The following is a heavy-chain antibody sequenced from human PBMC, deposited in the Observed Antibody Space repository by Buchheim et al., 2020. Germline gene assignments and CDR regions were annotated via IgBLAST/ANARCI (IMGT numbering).Heavy chain of an antibody. J-gene: IGHJ5*02. D-gene: IGHD3-3*01. Sequence: QVQLQESGPGLVKPSGTLSLTCAVSGGSISSSNWWSWVRQPPGKGLEWIGEIYHSGSTNYNPSLKSRVTISVDKSKNQFSLKLSSVTAADTAVYYCARDKTDPRITIFGVVIIESGRGWFDPWGQGTL. CDR3: ARDKTDPRITIFGVVIIESGRGWFDP. V-gene: IGHV4-4*02. CDR2: IYHSGST. CDR1: GGSISSSNW.